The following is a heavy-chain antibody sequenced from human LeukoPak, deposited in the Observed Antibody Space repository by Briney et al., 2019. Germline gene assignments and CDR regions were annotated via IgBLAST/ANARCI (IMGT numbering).Heavy chain of an antibody. CDR2: IIPIFGTA. D-gene: IGHD3-3*01. J-gene: IGHJ4*02. CDR1: GYTFTSYG. Sequence: ASVKVSCKASGYTFTSYGISWVRQAPGQGLEWMGGIIPIFGTANYAQKFQGRVTITADESTSTAYMELSSLRSEDTAVYYCARAGITIFGVRGGFDYWGQGTLVTVSS. CDR3: ARAGITIFGVRGGFDY. V-gene: IGHV1-69*13.